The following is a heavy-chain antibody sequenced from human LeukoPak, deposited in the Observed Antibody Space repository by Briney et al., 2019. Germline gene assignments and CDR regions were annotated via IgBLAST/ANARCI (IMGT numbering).Heavy chain of an antibody. V-gene: IGHV4-39*07. CDR2: IYYSGSN. J-gene: IGHJ4*02. CDR1: GGSISSSSYY. CDR3: GRVGRGWLFFDY. D-gene: IGHD3-10*01. Sequence: KASETLSLTCTVSGGSISSSSYYWGWLRPPPGQGLEWNGSIYYSGSNYYNPSLKSRVTIAVYTNKNPLYLKLSSVTATGTALYYCGRVGRGWLFFDYWGQGTLVTVSS.